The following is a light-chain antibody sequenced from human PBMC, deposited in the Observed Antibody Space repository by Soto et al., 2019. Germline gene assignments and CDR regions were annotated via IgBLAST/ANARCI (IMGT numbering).Light chain of an antibody. Sequence: DIRMTQSPSSLSASVGDTVTITCRASQGISDYLSWFQHKPGEAPKLLIYTASSLQGGVPLRFSGSGSGTDFTLTISSLQPEDFATYYCQQSFSTPPYTFGQGTKLEIK. J-gene: IGKJ2*01. CDR3: QQSFSTPPYT. CDR2: TAS. CDR1: QGISDY. V-gene: IGKV1-39*01.